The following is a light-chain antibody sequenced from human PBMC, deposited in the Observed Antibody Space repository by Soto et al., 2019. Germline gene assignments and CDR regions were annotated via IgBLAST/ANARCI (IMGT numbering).Light chain of an antibody. J-gene: IGKJ2*01. CDR2: GAS. CDR3: QQTYTIPFA. V-gene: IGKV1-39*01. CDR1: QTIDNY. Sequence: GDRVTITYRPSQTIDNYLNWYQHKPGKAPKLLIYGASTLQSGVSSRFTGSASGTDFTLTIDNLQAEDFATYYCQQTYTIPFAFGQGTKLEI.